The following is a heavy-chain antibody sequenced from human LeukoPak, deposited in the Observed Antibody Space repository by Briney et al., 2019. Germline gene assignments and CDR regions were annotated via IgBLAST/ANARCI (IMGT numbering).Heavy chain of an antibody. D-gene: IGHD3-10*01. CDR1: GGSIPNYY. Sequence: SETLSLTCTVSGGSIPNYYWSWIRQPPGKGLEWIGYIFYSGSTNYNPSLKSRVTVSIDASKNQFSLKLTSVTAADTAVYYCAGHMVRGVIIIDYWGQGTLVTVSS. J-gene: IGHJ4*02. V-gene: IGHV4-59*08. CDR2: IFYSGST. CDR3: AGHMVRGVIIIDY.